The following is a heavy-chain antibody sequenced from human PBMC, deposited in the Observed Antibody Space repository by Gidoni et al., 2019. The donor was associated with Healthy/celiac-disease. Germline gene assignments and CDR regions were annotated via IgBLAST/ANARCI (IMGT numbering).Heavy chain of an antibody. CDR2: ISYDGSNK. CDR3: ARGGDYGDFYFDY. Sequence: QVQLVESGGGVVQPGRSLRLSCAASGFTFSSYAMHWVRQAPGTGLEWVAVISYDGSNKYYADSVKGRFTISRDNSKNTLYLQMNSLRAEDTAVYYCARGGDYGDFYFDYWGQGTLVTVSS. J-gene: IGHJ4*02. V-gene: IGHV3-30-3*01. CDR1: GFTFSSYA. D-gene: IGHD4-17*01.